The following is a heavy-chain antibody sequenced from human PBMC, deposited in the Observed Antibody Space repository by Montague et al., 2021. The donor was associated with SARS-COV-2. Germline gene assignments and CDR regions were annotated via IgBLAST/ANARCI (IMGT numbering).Heavy chain of an antibody. D-gene: IGHD6-19*01. CDR2: IYHSGST. CDR1: GDSISSSNW. J-gene: IGHJ6*02. V-gene: IGHV4-4*02. CDR3: ARSRGNLQWPFDYYGMDV. Sequence: SETLSLTCAVSGDSISSSNWWSWVRQPPGKRLEWIGEIYHSGSTNYNPSLKSRVTISVDKSKTQFSLTLSSVTAADTAVYYCARSRGNLQWPFDYYGMDVWGQGTTVTVSS.